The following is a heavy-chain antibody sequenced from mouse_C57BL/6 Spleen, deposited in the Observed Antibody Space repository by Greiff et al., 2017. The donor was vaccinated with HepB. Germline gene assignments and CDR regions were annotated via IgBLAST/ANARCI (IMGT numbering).Heavy chain of an antibody. CDR2: IYPGDGDT. V-gene: IGHV1-82*01. CDR1: GYAFSSSW. J-gene: IGHJ2*01. Sequence: VQLQQSGPELVKPGASVKISCKASGYAFSSSWMNWVKQRPGKGLEWIGRIYPGDGDTNYNAKFKGKATMTADKSSSTAYMQLSSLTSEDSAVYFCARERGNYYFDYWGQGTTLTVSS. CDR3: ARERGNYYFDY. D-gene: IGHD2-1*01.